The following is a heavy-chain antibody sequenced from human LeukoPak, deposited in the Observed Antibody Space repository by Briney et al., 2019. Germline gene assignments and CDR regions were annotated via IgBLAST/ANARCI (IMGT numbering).Heavy chain of an antibody. CDR1: GFTFSSYW. CDR3: AKVGSGVYDILTGYYTDYFDY. V-gene: IGHV3-7*03. CDR2: IKQDGSEK. Sequence: SGGSLRLSCAASGFTFSSYWMSWVRQAPGKGLEWVANIKQDGSEKYYVDSVKGRFTISRDNAKNSLYLQMNSLRAEDTAVYYCAKVGSGVYDILTGYYTDYFDYWGQGTLVTVSS. J-gene: IGHJ4*02. D-gene: IGHD3-9*01.